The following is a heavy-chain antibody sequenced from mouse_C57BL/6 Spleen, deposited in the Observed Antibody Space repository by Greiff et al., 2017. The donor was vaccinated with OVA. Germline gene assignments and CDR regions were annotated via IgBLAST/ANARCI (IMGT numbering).Heavy chain of an antibody. J-gene: IGHJ3*01. CDR3: ARWDDGYFRPFAY. Sequence: QVQLKQSGAELVKPGASVKISCKASGYAFSSYWMNWVKQRPGKGLEWIGQFYPGDGDTNYNGKFKGKATLTADKSSSTAYMQLSSLTSEDSAVYFSARWDDGYFRPFAYWGQGTLVTVSA. CDR1: GYAFSSYW. CDR2: FYPGDGDT. V-gene: IGHV1-80*01. D-gene: IGHD2-3*01.